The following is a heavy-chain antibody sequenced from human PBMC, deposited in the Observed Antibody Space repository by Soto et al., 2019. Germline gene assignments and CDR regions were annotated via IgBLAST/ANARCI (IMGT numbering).Heavy chain of an antibody. CDR2: IVVGSGNT. CDR3: AALTGLTNYYDSSGPDY. D-gene: IGHD3-22*01. V-gene: IGHV1-58*01. CDR1: GFTFTSSA. J-gene: IGHJ4*02. Sequence: GASVKVSCQASGFTFTSSAVQWVRQARGQRLEWIGWIVVGSGNTNYAQKFQERVTITRDMSTSTAYMELSSLRSEDTAVYYCAALTGLTNYYDSSGPDYWGQGTLVTVSS.